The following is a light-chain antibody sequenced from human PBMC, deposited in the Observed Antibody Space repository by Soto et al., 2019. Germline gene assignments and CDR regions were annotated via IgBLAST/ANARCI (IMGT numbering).Light chain of an antibody. CDR2: EGS. V-gene: IGLV2-23*01. CDR3: CSYAGTTSYVL. CDR1: SSDVGSYNL. J-gene: IGLJ2*01. Sequence: QSALTQPASVSGSPGQSITISCTGTSSDVGSYNLVSWYQHHPGKAPKLMIYEGSKRPSGVSNRFSGSKSGNTASLTISGLQAEDEADYYCCSYAGTTSYVLLGGGTKVTVL.